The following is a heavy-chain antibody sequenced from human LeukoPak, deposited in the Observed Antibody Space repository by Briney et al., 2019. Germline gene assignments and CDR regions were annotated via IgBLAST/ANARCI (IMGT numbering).Heavy chain of an antibody. V-gene: IGHV3-30*18. CDR1: GFTFSSYG. CDR2: ISYDGSNK. J-gene: IGHJ4*02. Sequence: GGSPRLSCVASGFTFSSYGMHGVRQAPGKGLEWVAVISYDGSNKYYADSVKGRFTISRDNSKNTLYLQMNSLRAEDTAVYYCAKDSPSGMLDYWGQGRLVTVSA. CDR3: AKDSPSGMLDY. D-gene: IGHD1-26*01.